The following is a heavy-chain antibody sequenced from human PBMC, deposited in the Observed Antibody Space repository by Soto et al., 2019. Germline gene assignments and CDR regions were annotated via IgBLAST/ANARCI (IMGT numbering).Heavy chain of an antibody. D-gene: IGHD3-9*01. J-gene: IGHJ5*02. Sequence: QVQLVQSGAEVKKPGASVKVSCKASGYTFTSYDINWVRQATGQGLEWMGWMNPNSGNTGYAQKFQGRVTMTRNTSISTAYMELSSLTSEDTAVYYCASSYDILSGFDPWGQGTLVTVSS. CDR3: ASSYDILSGFDP. CDR1: GYTFTSYD. CDR2: MNPNSGNT. V-gene: IGHV1-8*01.